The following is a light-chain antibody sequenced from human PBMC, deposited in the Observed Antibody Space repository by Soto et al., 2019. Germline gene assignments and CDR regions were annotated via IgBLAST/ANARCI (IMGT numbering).Light chain of an antibody. CDR2: DDT. CDR3: QVWESGSAHPYV. Sequence: SYELTQPPSVSVAPGQTATITCGGNNIGFNSVHWYQQKPGQAPVLVVYDDTDRPSGIPERFSGSNSGNTATLTISRVEAGDEADYYCQVWESGSAHPYVFGTGTKVTVL. J-gene: IGLJ1*01. V-gene: IGLV3-21*02. CDR1: NIGFNS.